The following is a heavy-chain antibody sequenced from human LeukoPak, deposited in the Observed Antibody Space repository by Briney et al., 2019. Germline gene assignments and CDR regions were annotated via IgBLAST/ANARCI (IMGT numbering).Heavy chain of an antibody. CDR2: IYPGDSDT. CDR1: GYRFSTNW. V-gene: IGHV5-51*01. D-gene: IGHD2-2*01. J-gene: IGHJ4*02. CDR3: ARLGYCGSTSCTQFDY. Sequence: VESLKISCKGSGYRFSTNWIGWVRQMPGKGLEWMGIIYPGDSDTRYSPSFQGQVTISADKCISTAFLQWSSLKASDTAMYYCARLGYCGSTSCTQFDYWGQGTLVTVSS.